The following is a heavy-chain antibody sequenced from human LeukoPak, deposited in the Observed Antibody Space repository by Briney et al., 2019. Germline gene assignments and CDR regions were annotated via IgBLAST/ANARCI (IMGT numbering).Heavy chain of an antibody. D-gene: IGHD6-19*01. Sequence: SETLSLTCTVSGASIRNNYWTRIRQTPGKGLEWIGYIYHTGATSYNPSLKSRVSMSVDMSKEQFSVKLTSVTAADTAVYFCGRYGGSGWVIDSWGRGTLVTVSS. CDR2: IYHTGAT. J-gene: IGHJ4*02. CDR3: GRYGGSGWVIDS. CDR1: GASIRNNY. V-gene: IGHV4-59*08.